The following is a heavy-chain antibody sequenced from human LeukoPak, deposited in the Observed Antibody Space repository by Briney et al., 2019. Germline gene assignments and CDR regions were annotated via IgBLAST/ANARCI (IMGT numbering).Heavy chain of an antibody. Sequence: GGSLRLSCAASRFTLSSFGMHWVRQAPGKGLEWVAVISYDGTEKDYVDSVKGRFTISRDNTKNTLHLQMNSLRVEDTAVYYCAKETTSYNLNDGMDVWGQGTTVTVSS. J-gene: IGHJ6*02. CDR3: AKETTSYNLNDGMDV. CDR1: RFTLSSFG. V-gene: IGHV3-30*18. D-gene: IGHD1-20*01. CDR2: ISYDGTEK.